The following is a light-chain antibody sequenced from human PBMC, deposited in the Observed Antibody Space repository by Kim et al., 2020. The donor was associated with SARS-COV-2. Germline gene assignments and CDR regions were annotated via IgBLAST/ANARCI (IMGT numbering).Light chain of an antibody. J-gene: IGKJ5*01. CDR3: QQYTSYPIT. CDR1: QSISSW. V-gene: IGKV1-5*03. CDR2: KAS. Sequence: DIQMTQSPSTLSASVGDRVTITCRASQSISSWLAWYQQKPGKAPKVLIYKASRSESGVPSRFSGSGSGTEFTLTISSLQPDDFATYYCQQYTSYPITFGQGTRLEIK.